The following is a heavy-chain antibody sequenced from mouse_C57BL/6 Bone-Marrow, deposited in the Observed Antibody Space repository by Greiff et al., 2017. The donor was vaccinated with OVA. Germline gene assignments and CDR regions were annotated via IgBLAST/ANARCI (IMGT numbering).Heavy chain of an antibody. D-gene: IGHD1-1*02. CDR2: IDPEDGDT. J-gene: IGHJ2*01. CDR1: GFNIKDYY. CDR3: TYYRGYFDY. Sequence: VQLQQSGAELVRPGASVKLSCTASGFNIKDYYMHWVKQRPEQGLEWIGRIDPEDGDTEYGPKFQGKATMTSDTSANTAYLQLSSLTSEDTAVYYCTYYRGYFDYWGQGTTLTVSS. V-gene: IGHV14-1*01.